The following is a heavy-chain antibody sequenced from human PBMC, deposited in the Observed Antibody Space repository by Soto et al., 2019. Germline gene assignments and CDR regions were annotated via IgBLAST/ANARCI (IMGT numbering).Heavy chain of an antibody. V-gene: IGHV1-69*13. D-gene: IGHD5-12*01. CDR3: AREYVVATNTGSFYFDY. CDR1: GGTFSSYA. CDR2: IIPIFGTA. Sequence: ASVKVSCKASGGTFSSYAISWVRQAPGQGLEWMGGIIPIFGTANYAQKFQGRVTITADESTSTAYMELSSLRSEDTAVYYCAREYVVATNTGSFYFDYWGQGTLVTVSS. J-gene: IGHJ4*02.